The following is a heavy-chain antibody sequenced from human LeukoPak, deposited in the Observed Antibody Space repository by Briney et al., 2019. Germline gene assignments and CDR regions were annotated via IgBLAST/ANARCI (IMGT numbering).Heavy chain of an antibody. CDR2: ISAYNGNT. Sequence: ASVKVSCKASGYTFTSYGTSWVRQAPGQGLEWMGWISAYNGNTNYAQKLQGRVTMTTDTSTSTAYMELRSLRSDDTAVYYCARGTDYDFWSGYYKFGYWFDPWGQGTLVTVSS. V-gene: IGHV1-18*01. CDR1: GYTFTSYG. D-gene: IGHD3-3*01. CDR3: ARGTDYDFWSGYYKFGYWFDP. J-gene: IGHJ5*02.